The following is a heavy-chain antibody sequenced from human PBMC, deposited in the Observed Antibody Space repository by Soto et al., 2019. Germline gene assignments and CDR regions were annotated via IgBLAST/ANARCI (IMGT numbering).Heavy chain of an antibody. J-gene: IGHJ5*02. CDR2: IIPIFGTA. CDR1: GGTFSSYA. V-gene: IGHV1-69*06. Sequence: SVKVSCKASGGTFSSYAISWVRQAPGQGLEWMGGIIPIFGTANYAQKFQGRVTITADKSTSTAYMELSSLRSEDTAVYYCARPSMVRGVIGWFDPWGQGTLVTVSS. D-gene: IGHD3-10*01. CDR3: ARPSMVRGVIGWFDP.